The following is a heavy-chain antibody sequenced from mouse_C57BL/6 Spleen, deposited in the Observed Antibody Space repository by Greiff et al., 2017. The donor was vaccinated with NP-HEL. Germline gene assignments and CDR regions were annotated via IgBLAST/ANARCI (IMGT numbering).Heavy chain of an antibody. CDR3: AKKGHYSNYGDAMDY. V-gene: IGHV2-5*01. J-gene: IGHJ4*01. CDR2: IWRGGST. Sequence: QVQLQQSGPGLVQPSQSLSITCTVSGFSLTSYGVHWVRQSPGKGLEWLGVIWRGGSTDYNAAFMSRLSITKDNSKSQVFFKMNSLQADDTAIYYCAKKGHYSNYGDAMDYWGQGTSVTVSS. CDR1: GFSLTSYG. D-gene: IGHD2-5*01.